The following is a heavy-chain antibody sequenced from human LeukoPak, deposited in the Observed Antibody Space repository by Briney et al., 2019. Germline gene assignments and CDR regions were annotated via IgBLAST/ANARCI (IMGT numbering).Heavy chain of an antibody. J-gene: IGHJ4*02. D-gene: IGHD3-16*02. CDR3: ASVPRLGELSFIY. V-gene: IGHV3-23*01. Sequence: PGGSLRLSCAASGFTFSSYAMSWVRQAPGKGLEWVSAISGSGGSTYYADSVEGRFTISRDNSKNTLYLQMNSLRAEDTAVYYCASVPRLGELSFIYWGQGTLVTVSS. CDR1: GFTFSSYA. CDR2: ISGSGGST.